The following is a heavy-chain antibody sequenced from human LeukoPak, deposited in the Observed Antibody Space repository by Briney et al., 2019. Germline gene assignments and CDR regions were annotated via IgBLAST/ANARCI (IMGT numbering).Heavy chain of an antibody. V-gene: IGHV3-21*01. CDR3: AKHYYYNMDV. Sequence: GGSLRLSCAASGFTFSSYSMNWVRQAPGKGLEWVSSISSSSYYIYYPDSVKGRFTISRDNAKNTVHLQMNSLRAEDTAVYYCAKHYYYNMDVWGQGTTVTVSS. CDR2: ISSSSYYI. J-gene: IGHJ6*02. CDR1: GFTFSSYS.